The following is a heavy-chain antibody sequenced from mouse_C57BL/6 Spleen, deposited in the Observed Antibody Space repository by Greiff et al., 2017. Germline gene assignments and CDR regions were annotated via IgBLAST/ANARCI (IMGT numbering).Heavy chain of an antibody. V-gene: IGHV1-59*01. CDR1: GYTFTSYW. CDR3: ANGSSYGYFDV. Sequence: VQLQQPGAELVRPGTSVKLSCKASGYTFTSYWMHWVKQRPGQGLEWIGVIDPSDSYTNYNQKFKGKATLTVDTSSSTAYMQLSSLTSEDSAVYYCANGSSYGYFDVWGTGTTVTVSS. CDR2: IDPSDSYT. J-gene: IGHJ1*03. D-gene: IGHD1-1*01.